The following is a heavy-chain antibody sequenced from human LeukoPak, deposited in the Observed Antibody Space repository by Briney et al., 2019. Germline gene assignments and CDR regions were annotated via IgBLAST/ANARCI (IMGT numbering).Heavy chain of an antibody. V-gene: IGHV3-66*01. D-gene: IGHD6-19*01. CDR3: ARGQEQFSSPWQWGPRRKNFYYYGMDV. J-gene: IGHJ6*02. CDR1: GFTVSSSS. Sequence: GGSLRLSCAASGFTVSSSSMNWVRLGPGKGLEWVSVISSDGNTYYADSVKGRFTITRDNSRNTLSLQMHGLRADDTAVYYCARGQEQFSSPWQWGPRRKNFYYYGMDVWGQGTTVTVSS. CDR2: ISSDGNT.